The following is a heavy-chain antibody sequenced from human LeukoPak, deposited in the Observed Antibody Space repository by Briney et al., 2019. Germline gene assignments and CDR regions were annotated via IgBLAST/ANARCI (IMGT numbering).Heavy chain of an antibody. V-gene: IGHV3-7*03. CDR3: AKDMGIADAMDV. CDR1: GLTFSGQW. J-gene: IGHJ6*02. D-gene: IGHD6-13*01. CDR2: IKDNGSGQ. Sequence: GGSLRLSCVASGLTFSGQWMSWVRQAPGKGLEWVASIKDNGSGQFYVDSVKGRFTISRDNAKNSLYLQMNSLRAEDTALYYCAKDMGIADAMDVWGQGTTVTVSS.